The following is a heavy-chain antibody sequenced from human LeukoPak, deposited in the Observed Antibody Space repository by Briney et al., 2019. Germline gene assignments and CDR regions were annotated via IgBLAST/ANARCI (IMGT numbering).Heavy chain of an antibody. CDR2: ISSNGGST. D-gene: IGHD1-26*01. CDR1: GFTFSSYA. V-gene: IGHV3-64*01. Sequence: GGTLRLSCAASGFTFSSYAMHWVRQAPGKGLEYVSGISSNGGSTNYANSVKGRFTISRDNSKNTLYLQMASLRVEDMAVYYCARDLRGSNAYWGQGTLVTVSS. CDR3: ARDLRGSNAY. J-gene: IGHJ4*02.